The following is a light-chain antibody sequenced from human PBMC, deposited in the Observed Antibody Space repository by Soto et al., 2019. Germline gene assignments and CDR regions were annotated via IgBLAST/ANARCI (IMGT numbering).Light chain of an antibody. J-gene: IGKJ4*01. V-gene: IGKV1-5*03. CDR1: QSISSW. CDR2: KAS. CDR3: QQYNSYPLT. Sequence: DIQMTQSPSTLSASVGDRVTITCRASQSISSWLAWYQQKPGKAPKLLIYKASSLESGVSSRFSGSGSGPEFTLTISRLQPDDFATYYCQQYNSYPLTFGGGTKVEIK.